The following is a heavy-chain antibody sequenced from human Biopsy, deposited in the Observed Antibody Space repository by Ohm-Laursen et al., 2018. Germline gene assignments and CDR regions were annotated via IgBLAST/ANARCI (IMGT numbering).Heavy chain of an antibody. CDR3: ASDRDSSGSFRWNH. V-gene: IGHV3-33*01. J-gene: IGHJ5*02. CDR1: GFTFSNYG. D-gene: IGHD6-19*01. Sequence: SLRLSCAASGFTFSNYGMHWVRQAPGKRLEWVAVIWYDGRNQYYADSVKGRFTITRDNSKNTLYLQMNSLRAEDTAVYYCASDRDSSGSFRWNHWGQGTLVTVPS. CDR2: IWYDGRNQ.